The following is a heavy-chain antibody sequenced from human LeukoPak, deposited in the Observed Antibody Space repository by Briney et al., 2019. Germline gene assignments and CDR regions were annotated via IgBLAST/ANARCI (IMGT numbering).Heavy chain of an antibody. V-gene: IGHV1-69*05. CDR3: ARVAKRRSCCGWFDS. D-gene: IGHD2-21*01. Sequence: SVKVSCKASGGSFSMYGISWVRQAPGQGLEWMAGIIPRVGIPKYAQKVQGRVTITTDESTSTVYMELSGLRSEDTAVYYCARVAKRRSCCGWFDSWGQGSLVTVSS. J-gene: IGHJ5*01. CDR2: IIPRVGIP. CDR1: GGSFSMYG.